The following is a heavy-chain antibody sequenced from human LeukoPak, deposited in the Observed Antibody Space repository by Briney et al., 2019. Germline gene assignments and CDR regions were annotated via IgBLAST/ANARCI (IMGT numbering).Heavy chain of an antibody. Sequence: GGSLRLSCAASGFIFSSYSMNWVRQAPGQGLEGVSYISSSSNTIYYADSVKGRFTISRDNAKNSLYLQMNSLRAEDTAVYYCARDFFMTPDYWGQGTLVTVSS. D-gene: IGHD3-16*01. J-gene: IGHJ4*02. V-gene: IGHV3-48*01. CDR1: GFIFSSYS. CDR3: ARDFFMTPDY. CDR2: ISSSSNTI.